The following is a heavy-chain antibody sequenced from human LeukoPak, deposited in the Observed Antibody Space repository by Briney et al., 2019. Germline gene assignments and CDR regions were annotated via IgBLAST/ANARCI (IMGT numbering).Heavy chain of an antibody. V-gene: IGHV1-69*02. CDR2: IIPILGIA. D-gene: IGHD2-15*01. Sequence: VSSEPPGGTFSTYTLSSVRHTLREGLWWVAKIIPILGIANSTQTFQGRVTITADKSTNTTYMVLSSLRSEDTAVYYCARRGGYCSGGSCYPSYGMDVLGQGTTVTVSS. CDR3: ARRGGYCSGGSCYPSYGMDV. J-gene: IGHJ6*02. CDR1: GGTFSTYT.